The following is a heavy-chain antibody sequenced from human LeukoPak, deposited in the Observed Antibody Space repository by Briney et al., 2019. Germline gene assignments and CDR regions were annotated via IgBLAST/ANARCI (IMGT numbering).Heavy chain of an antibody. Sequence: PSETLSLTCTGSGGSISGYSWSWIRQPAGEGLEWIGRIYTSGSTDYSPSLKSRVTMSLDRSKNHFSLNLSSVTAADTAVYYCARDGELELGYFDYWGQGTLVTVSS. J-gene: IGHJ4*02. CDR2: IYTSGST. CDR3: ARDGELELGYFDY. D-gene: IGHD1-7*01. V-gene: IGHV4-4*07. CDR1: GGSISGYS.